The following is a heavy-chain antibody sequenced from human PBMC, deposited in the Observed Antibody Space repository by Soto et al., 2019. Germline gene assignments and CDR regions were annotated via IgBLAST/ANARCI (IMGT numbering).Heavy chain of an antibody. Sequence: PGGSLRLSCAASGFTFSSYSMNWVRQAPGEGLEWVSSISSSSSYIYYADSVKGRFTISRDNAKNSLYLQMNSLRAEDTAVYYCARDLAAAGVYYYYGMDVWGQGTTVTVSS. CDR2: ISSSSSYI. D-gene: IGHD6-13*01. CDR1: GFTFSSYS. J-gene: IGHJ6*02. CDR3: ARDLAAAGVYYYYGMDV. V-gene: IGHV3-21*01.